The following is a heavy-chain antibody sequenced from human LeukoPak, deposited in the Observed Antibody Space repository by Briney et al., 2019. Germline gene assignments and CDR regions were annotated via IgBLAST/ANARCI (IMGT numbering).Heavy chain of an antibody. CDR2: IYYSGST. V-gene: IGHV4-30-4*07. D-gene: IGHD6-13*01. CDR3: ARVVAAAGNNWFDP. J-gene: IGHJ5*02. Sequence: SETLSLTCAVSGGSISGGGYSWSWIRQPPGKGLEWIGYIYYSGSTYYNPSLKSRVTISVDTSKNQFSLKLSSVTAADTAVYYCARVVAAAGNNWFDPWGQGTLVTVSS. CDR1: GGSISGGGYS.